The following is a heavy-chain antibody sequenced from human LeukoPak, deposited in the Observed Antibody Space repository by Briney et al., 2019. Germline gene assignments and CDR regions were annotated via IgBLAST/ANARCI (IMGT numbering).Heavy chain of an antibody. Sequence: QSLRLSCATSGFTVTSYSTTWIRLTPSQSLDLEWFVRTYYRSKWNNDYAVSVKSRITINPDTSKNQFSLQLNSVTPEDTAVYYCARGRAAANITWFDPWGQGTLVTVSS. CDR1: GFTVTSYSTT. D-gene: IGHD6-13*01. CDR3: ARGRAAANITWFDP. CDR2: TYYRSKWNN. V-gene: IGHV6-1*01. J-gene: IGHJ5*02.